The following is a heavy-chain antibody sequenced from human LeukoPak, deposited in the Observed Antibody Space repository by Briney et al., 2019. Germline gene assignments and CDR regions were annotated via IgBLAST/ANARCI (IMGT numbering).Heavy chain of an antibody. D-gene: IGHD2-2*01. CDR3: ARESSSTTSRGYYYYGMDV. CDR1: GFTVSSNY. J-gene: IGHJ6*02. CDR2: IYSGGST. V-gene: IGHV3-53*01. Sequence: PGGSLRLSCAASGFTVSSNYMSWVRQAPGKGLEGVSVIYSGGSTYYADSVKGRFTISRDNSKNTLYLQMNSLRAEDTAVYYCARESSSTTSRGYYYYGMDVWGQGTTVTVSS.